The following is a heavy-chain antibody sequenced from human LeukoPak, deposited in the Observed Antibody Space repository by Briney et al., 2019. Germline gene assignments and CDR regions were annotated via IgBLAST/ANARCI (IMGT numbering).Heavy chain of an antibody. D-gene: IGHD7-27*01. V-gene: IGHV1-69*05. CDR3: ARSTGVFDYFDY. Sequence: ASVTVSCKASGGTFSSYAISWVRQAPGQGLEWMGGIIPIFGTANYAQKFQGRVTITTDESTSTAYMELSSLRSEDTAVYYCARSTGVFDYFDYWGQGTLVTVSS. CDR2: IIPIFGTA. J-gene: IGHJ4*02. CDR1: GGTFSSYA.